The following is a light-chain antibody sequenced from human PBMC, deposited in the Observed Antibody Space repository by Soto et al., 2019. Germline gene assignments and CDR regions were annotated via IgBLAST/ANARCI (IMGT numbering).Light chain of an antibody. CDR3: QAWGTGIRV. V-gene: IGLV4-69*01. CDR1: SGHSTYA. J-gene: IGLJ3*02. Sequence: QLVLTQSPSASASLGASVKLTCTLSSGHSTYAIAWHQLQPDKGPRYLMKLNSDGSHNKGDGIPDRFSGSSSGAERYLTISSLQSEDEADYYCQAWGTGIRVFGGGTKLTVL. CDR2: LNSDGSH.